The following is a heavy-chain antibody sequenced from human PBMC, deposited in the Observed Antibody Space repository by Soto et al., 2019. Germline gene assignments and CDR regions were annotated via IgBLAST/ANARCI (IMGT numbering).Heavy chain of an antibody. CDR3: ARVRVTPFWNYYGMEV. Sequence: QVQLVQSGAEVKKPGSSVKVSCKASGGTFSSYAISWVRQAPGQGLEWMGGIIPIFGTANSAQTFQGRVTSTADESTSTAYMELSSLRSEDTAVYYCARVRVTPFWNYYGMEVWGQGTTVTVSS. CDR1: GGTFSSYA. V-gene: IGHV1-69*01. CDR2: IIPIFGTA. J-gene: IGHJ6*02. D-gene: IGHD1-1*01.